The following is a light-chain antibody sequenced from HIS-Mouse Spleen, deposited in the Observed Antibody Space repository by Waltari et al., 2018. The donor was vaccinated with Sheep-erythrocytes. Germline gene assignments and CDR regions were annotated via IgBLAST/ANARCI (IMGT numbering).Light chain of an antibody. V-gene: IGLV3-25*03. CDR3: QSADSSGTYV. Sequence: SYELTQPPSVSVSPGQTARITCSGDALPKQYAYWYQQKPGQAPVLVIYKDSERPSGNPWVFAGSSSGTTVTLTISGVQAEDEADYYCQSADSSGTYVFGTGTKVTVL. J-gene: IGLJ1*01. CDR1: ALPKQY. CDR2: KDS.